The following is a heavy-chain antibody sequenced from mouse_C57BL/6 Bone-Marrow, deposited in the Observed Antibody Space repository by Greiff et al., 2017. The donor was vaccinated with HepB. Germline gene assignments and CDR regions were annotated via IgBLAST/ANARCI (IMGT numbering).Heavy chain of an antibody. CDR2: ISYDGSN. CDR1: GYSITSGYY. Sequence: EVQRVESGPGLVKPSQSLSLTCSVTGYSITSGYYWNWIRQFPGNKLEWMGYISYDGSNNYNPSLKNRISITRDTSRNQFFLKLNSVTTEDTATYYCARGLLTYFDVWGTGTTVTVSS. J-gene: IGHJ1*03. CDR3: ARGLLTYFDV. V-gene: IGHV3-6*01. D-gene: IGHD2-3*01.